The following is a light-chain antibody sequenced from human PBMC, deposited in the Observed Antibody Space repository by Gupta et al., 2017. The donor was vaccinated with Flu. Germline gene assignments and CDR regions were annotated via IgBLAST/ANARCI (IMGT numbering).Light chain of an antibody. CDR3: SSYTSSSTLYV. V-gene: IGLV2-14*01. CDR2: EVS. CDR1: SSDVGGYNY. J-gene: IGLJ1*01. Sequence: ITISCTGTSSDVGGYNYVSWYQQHPGKAPKLMIYEVSNRPSGISNRFSGSKSGNTASLTISGRQAEDEADYYCSSYTSSSTLYVFGTGTKVTVL.